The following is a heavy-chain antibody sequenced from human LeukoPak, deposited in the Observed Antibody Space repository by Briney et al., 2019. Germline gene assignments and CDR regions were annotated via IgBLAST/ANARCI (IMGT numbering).Heavy chain of an antibody. J-gene: IGHJ6*02. CDR1: GGSISSYY. D-gene: IGHD3-3*01. Sequence: PSETLSLTCTVPGGSISSYYWSWIRQPPGKGLEWIGYIYYSGSTNYNPSLKSRVTIPVDTSKNQFSLKLSSVTAADTAVYYCARADYDFWSGHIGRYYGMDVWGQGTTVTVSS. CDR3: ARADYDFWSGHIGRYYGMDV. CDR2: IYYSGST. V-gene: IGHV4-59*01.